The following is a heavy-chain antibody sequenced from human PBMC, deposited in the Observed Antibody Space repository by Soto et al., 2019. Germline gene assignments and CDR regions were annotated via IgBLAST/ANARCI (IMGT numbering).Heavy chain of an antibody. Sequence: GASVKVSCKASGYTFTSYDINWVRQATGEGVEWMGWMNPNSGKTGYAQKFQGRFTMTRNTSISTAYMELSSLRSEDTAVYYCATTPGSNPNYYYYFIDVWGKGTTVTVSS. CDR1: GYTFTSYD. V-gene: IGHV1-8*01. J-gene: IGHJ6*03. CDR2: MNPNSGKT. CDR3: ATTPGSNPNYYYYFIDV. D-gene: IGHD1-1*01.